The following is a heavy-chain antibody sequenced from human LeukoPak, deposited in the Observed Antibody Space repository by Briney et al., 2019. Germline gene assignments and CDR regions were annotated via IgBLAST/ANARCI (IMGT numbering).Heavy chain of an antibody. CDR1: GYTFTSYG. J-gene: IGHJ3*02. D-gene: IGHD3-22*01. V-gene: IGHV1-18*01. Sequence: ASVKVSCKTSGYTFTSYGITWVRQAPGQGLEWMGWISAYNGNTNYAQKLQHRVTMTTDTSTSTAYMELRSLRSDDTAVYYCAREGFHYDSSGIYYIDGFDIWGQGTMVTVSS. CDR3: AREGFHYDSSGIYYIDGFDI. CDR2: ISAYNGNT.